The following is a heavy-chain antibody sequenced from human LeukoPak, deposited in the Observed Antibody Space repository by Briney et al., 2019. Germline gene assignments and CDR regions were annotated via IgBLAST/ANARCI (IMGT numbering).Heavy chain of an antibody. V-gene: IGHV3-7*03. D-gene: IGHD3-16*01. CDR1: GFTFSSYG. Sequence: PGGSLRLSCAASGFTFSSYGMHWVRQAPGKGLEWVASINHNGNVNYYVDSVKGRFTISRDNAKNSLYLQMSNLRAEDTAVYFCARGGGLEVWGQGATVTVSS. J-gene: IGHJ6*02. CDR2: INHNGNVN. CDR3: ARGGGLEV.